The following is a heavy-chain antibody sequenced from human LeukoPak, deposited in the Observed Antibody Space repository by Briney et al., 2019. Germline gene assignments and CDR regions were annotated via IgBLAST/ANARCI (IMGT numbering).Heavy chain of an antibody. CDR2: INHSGST. CDR1: GGSLSTYY. V-gene: IGHV4-59*01. Sequence: PSETLSLTCTVSGGSLSTYYWSWIRQPPGKGLEWIGYINHSGSTNYNPSLKSRVTISVDTSKNQFSLKLSSVIAADTAVYYCAKLLWFGEADNWLDPWGQGTLVTVSS. J-gene: IGHJ5*02. D-gene: IGHD3-10*01. CDR3: AKLLWFGEADNWLDP.